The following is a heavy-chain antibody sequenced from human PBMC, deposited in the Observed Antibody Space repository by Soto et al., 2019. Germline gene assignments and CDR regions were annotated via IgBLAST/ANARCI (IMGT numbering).Heavy chain of an antibody. V-gene: IGHV1-69*13. J-gene: IGHJ5*02. Sequence: AASVKVSCKASGYTFTSYAMYWVRQAPGQGLEWMGGIIPIFGTANYAQKFQGRVTITADESTSTAYMELSSLRPEDTAVYYCAKCLPRPSIFVVVINGFAHWGQGTLVTVSS. CDR2: IIPIFGTA. CDR1: GYTFTSYA. CDR3: AKCLPRPSIFVVVINGFAH. D-gene: IGHD3-3*01.